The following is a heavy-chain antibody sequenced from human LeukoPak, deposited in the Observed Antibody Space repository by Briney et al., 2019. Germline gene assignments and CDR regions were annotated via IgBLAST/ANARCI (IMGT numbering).Heavy chain of an antibody. CDR2: IYYSGST. CDR1: GGSINSGDYY. V-gene: IGHV4-30-4*08. D-gene: IGHD6-13*01. Sequence: SETLSLTCTVSGGSINSGDYYWSWIRQPPGKGLEWIGYIYYSGSTYYNPSLKSRVTISVDTPKNQFSLKLSSVTAADTAVYYCAREGGIAAELDYWGQGTLVTVSS. CDR3: AREGGIAAELDY. J-gene: IGHJ4*02.